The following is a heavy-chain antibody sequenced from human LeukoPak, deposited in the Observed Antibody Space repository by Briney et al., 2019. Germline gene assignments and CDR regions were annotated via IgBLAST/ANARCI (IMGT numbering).Heavy chain of an antibody. CDR2: ISSSGSTI. CDR3: ARDSESYYYDSSGYLPDY. CDR1: GFTFSDYY. V-gene: IGHV3-11*04. D-gene: IGHD3-22*01. Sequence: PGGSLRLSCAASGFTFSDYYMSWIRQAPGKGLEWVSYISSSGSTIYYADSVKGRFTISRDNAKNSLYLQMNSLRAEDTAVYYCARDSESYYYDSSGYLPDYWGQGTLVTVSS. J-gene: IGHJ4*02.